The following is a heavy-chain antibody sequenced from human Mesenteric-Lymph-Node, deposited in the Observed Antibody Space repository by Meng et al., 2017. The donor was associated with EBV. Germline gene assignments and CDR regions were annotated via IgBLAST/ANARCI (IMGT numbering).Heavy chain of an antibody. J-gene: IGHJ4*02. D-gene: IGHD2-2*01. CDR1: GYTFTNYA. CDR3: ARIRGIDSSTDY. CDR2: INVGNGNT. Sequence: HALLVQSGAEVRNAGASVKIACKASGYTFTNYALEWVRQPPGQRLEWMGWINVGNGNTKYSQKFEGRVTISRDTSANTAYVELSSLRSEDTAVYYCARIRGIDSSTDYWGQGTLVTVSS. V-gene: IGHV1-3*01.